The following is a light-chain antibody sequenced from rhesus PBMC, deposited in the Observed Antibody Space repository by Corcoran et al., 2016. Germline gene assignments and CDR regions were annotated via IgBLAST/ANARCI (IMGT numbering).Light chain of an antibody. Sequence: ETVVTQSPATLALSPGERATLSCRASPSVGSYLAWYQQQPGQAPRLPIHGAYSRATGIPDRFSCSESGTDFTLTISSLGPEDVGVYYCQQSSNLFTFGPGTKLDIK. V-gene: IGKV3-24*04. CDR2: GAY. CDR3: QQSSNLFT. J-gene: IGKJ3*01. CDR1: PSVGSY.